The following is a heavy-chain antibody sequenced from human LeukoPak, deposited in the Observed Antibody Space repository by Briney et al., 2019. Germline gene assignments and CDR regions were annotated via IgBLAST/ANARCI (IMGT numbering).Heavy chain of an antibody. Sequence: ASVKVSCKASGYTATSHYLHWVRQAPGQGHEWMGWINPNSGVTNYAQKFQGRVTMTRDTSINTAYMEQHSLTSDDTAVYYCAKDAYSGFSYSYNMDSWGQGTLVTVSS. CDR2: INPNSGVT. CDR1: GYTATSHY. J-gene: IGHJ4*02. CDR3: AKDAYSGFSYSYNMDS. D-gene: IGHD5-18*01. V-gene: IGHV1-2*02.